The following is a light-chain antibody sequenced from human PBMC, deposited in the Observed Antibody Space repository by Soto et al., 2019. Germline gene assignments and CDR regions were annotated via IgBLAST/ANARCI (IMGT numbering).Light chain of an antibody. CDR2: TSN. J-gene: IGLJ1*01. CDR3: ATWDDSLHGYV. V-gene: IGLV1-44*01. Sequence: QSVLTQPPSASGTPGQRVTISCSGSNSNIGSNKVNWYQQLPGTVPKLLIYTSNQRPSGVPDRFSGSKSGTSASLAISGLQSEDEADYYCATWDDSLHGYVFGTGTKLTVL. CDR1: NSNIGSNK.